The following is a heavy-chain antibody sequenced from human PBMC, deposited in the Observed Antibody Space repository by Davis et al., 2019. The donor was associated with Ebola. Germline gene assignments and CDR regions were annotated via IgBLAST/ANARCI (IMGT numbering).Heavy chain of an antibody. V-gene: IGHV3-73*01. J-gene: IGHJ4*02. CDR1: GFTFSGSA. CDR3: TCTWSSFDY. D-gene: IGHD3-10*01. Sequence: GGSLSLSCAASGFTFSGSAMHWVRQASGKGLEWVGRIRSKANSYATAYAASVKGRFTISRDDSKNTAYLQMNSLKTEDTAVYYCTCTWSSFDYWGQGTLVTVSS. CDR2: IRSKANSYAT.